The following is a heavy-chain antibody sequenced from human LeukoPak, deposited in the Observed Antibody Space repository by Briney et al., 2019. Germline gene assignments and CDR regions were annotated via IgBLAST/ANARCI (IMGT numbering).Heavy chain of an antibody. CDR2: ISSSSRTI. J-gene: IGHJ3*02. Sequence: GGSLRLSCAASGFTFSSYSMNWVRQAPGKGLEWVSYISSSSRTIYYADSVKGRFTISRDNAKNSLYLQMNSLRAEDTAVYYCARVKAVGDYDYPKNHIPNDAFDIWGQGTMVTVSS. V-gene: IGHV3-48*04. CDR3: ARVKAVGDYDYPKNHIPNDAFDI. CDR1: GFTFSSYS. D-gene: IGHD3-16*01.